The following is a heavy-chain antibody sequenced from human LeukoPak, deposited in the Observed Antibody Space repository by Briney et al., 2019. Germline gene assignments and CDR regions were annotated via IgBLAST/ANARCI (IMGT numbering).Heavy chain of an antibody. CDR3: AKDQYSSSWSYYYYYGMDV. CDR2: ISYDGSNK. CDR1: GFTFSSYG. D-gene: IGHD6-13*01. Sequence: PGRSLRLSCAASGFTFSSYGMHWVCQAPGKGLEWVAVISYDGSNKYYADSVKGRFTISRDNSKNTLYLQMNSLRAEDTAVYYCAKDQYSSSWSYYYYYGMDVWGQGTTVTISS. V-gene: IGHV3-30*18. J-gene: IGHJ6*02.